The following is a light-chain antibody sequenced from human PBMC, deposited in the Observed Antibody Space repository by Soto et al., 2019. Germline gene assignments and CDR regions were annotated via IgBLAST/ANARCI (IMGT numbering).Light chain of an antibody. CDR1: TSDIGGYNY. CDR2: EVR. V-gene: IGLV2-14*01. CDR3: SSYASGSPYV. Sequence: QSALTQPASVSGSPGQSITISCTGTTSDIGGYNYVSWYQQHPGNGPKLMIYEVRNRPSGISNRFSASKSDNTASLTISGLQAEDEAHYYCSSYASGSPYVFGTGTKVTVL. J-gene: IGLJ1*01.